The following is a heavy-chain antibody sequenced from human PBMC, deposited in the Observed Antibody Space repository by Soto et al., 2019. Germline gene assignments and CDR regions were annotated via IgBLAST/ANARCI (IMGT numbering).Heavy chain of an antibody. V-gene: IGHV3-15*01. Sequence: EVQLVESGGGLVKPGGSLRLSCAASGFTFSNAWMSWVRQAPGKGLEWVGRIKSKTDGGTTDYAAPVKGRFTISRDDSKNTLYLQMNSLKTEDTAVYYCTTYQYYYDSSGYDRFDYWGQGTLVTVSS. D-gene: IGHD3-22*01. CDR1: GFTFSNAW. J-gene: IGHJ4*02. CDR3: TTYQYYYDSSGYDRFDY. CDR2: IKSKTDGGTT.